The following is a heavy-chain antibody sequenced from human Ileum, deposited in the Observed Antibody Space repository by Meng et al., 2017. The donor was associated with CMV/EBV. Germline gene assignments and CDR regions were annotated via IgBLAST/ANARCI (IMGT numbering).Heavy chain of an antibody. Sequence: EEQVVESGGGLVQPGGSLRLSCAASEFIFSNYWMNWVRQSPGKGLEWVSRIAYDGSVINYADSVEGRFSISRDNARNTVYLQMNSLTVDDTAVYHCVRSHRGSYGWFGPWGQGTLVTVSS. CDR3: VRSHRGSYGWFGP. J-gene: IGHJ5*02. V-gene: IGHV3-74*01. D-gene: IGHD3-10*01. CDR2: IAYDGSVI. CDR1: EFIFSNYW.